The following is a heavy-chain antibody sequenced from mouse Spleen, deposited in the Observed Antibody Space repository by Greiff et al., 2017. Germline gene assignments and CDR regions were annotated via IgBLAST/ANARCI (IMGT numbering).Heavy chain of an antibody. J-gene: IGHJ4*01. V-gene: IGHV5-17*01. D-gene: IGHD2-14*01. CDR1: GFTFSDYG. CDR3: ARRYRYEAMDY. CDR2: ISSGSSTI. Sequence: EVKLVESGGGLVKPGGSLKLSCAASGFTFSDYGMHWVRQAPEKGLEWVAYISSGSSTIYYADTVKGRFTISRDNAKNTLFLQMTSLRSEDTAMYYCARRYRYEAMDYWGQGTSVTVSS.